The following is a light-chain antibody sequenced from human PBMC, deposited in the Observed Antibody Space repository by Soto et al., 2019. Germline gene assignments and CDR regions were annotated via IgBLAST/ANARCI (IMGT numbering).Light chain of an antibody. V-gene: IGKV1-9*01. CDR3: QQLNSYPDT. CDR2: DAS. Sequence: IQLTQSPSSLSASVGDRVTISCRASQGISNYLAWYQQKPGKAPKFLIYDASTLQSVAPSRFSGGGSGTEFTLTIISLQPEDVATYYCQQLNSYPDTVGQGTKLEI. CDR1: QGISNY. J-gene: IGKJ2*01.